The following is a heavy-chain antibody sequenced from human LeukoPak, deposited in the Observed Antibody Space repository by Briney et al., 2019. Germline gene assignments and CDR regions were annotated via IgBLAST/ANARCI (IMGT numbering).Heavy chain of an antibody. D-gene: IGHD3-3*01. J-gene: IGHJ4*02. Sequence: TGGSLRLSCAASGFTFSSYAMSWVRQAPGKGLEWVSAISGSGGSTYYADSVKGRFTISRDNAKNSLYLQMNSLRAEDTAVYYCARDPSSGPHLSKEWLGYWGQGTLVTVSS. V-gene: IGHV3-23*01. CDR1: GFTFSSYA. CDR2: ISGSGGST. CDR3: ARDPSSGPHLSKEWLGY.